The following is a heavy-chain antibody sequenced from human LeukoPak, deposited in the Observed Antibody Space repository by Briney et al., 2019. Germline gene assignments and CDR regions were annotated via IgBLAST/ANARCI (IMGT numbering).Heavy chain of an antibody. V-gene: IGHV3-21*01. CDR1: GFTFSSYS. CDR2: ISSSSSYI. CDR3: ARDGVFPITMVRGGLDY. Sequence: GGSLRLSCAASGFTFSSYSMNWVRQAPGKGLEWVSSISSSSSYIYYADSVKGRFTISRDNAKNSLYLQMNSLRAEDTAVYYCARDGVFPITMVRGGLDYWGQGTLVTVSS. J-gene: IGHJ4*02. D-gene: IGHD3-10*01.